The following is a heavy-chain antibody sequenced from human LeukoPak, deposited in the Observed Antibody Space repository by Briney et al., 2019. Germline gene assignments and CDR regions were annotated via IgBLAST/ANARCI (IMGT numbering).Heavy chain of an antibody. D-gene: IGHD6-19*01. J-gene: IGHJ4*02. Sequence: PSETLSLTCAVYGGSFSGYYWSWIRQPPGKGLEWIGEINHSGSTNYNPSLKSRVTISVDTSKNQFSLKLSSVTAADTAVYYCARGRIAVAGSNFDYWGQGTLVTVSS. CDR3: ARGRIAVAGSNFDY. CDR1: GGSFSGYY. CDR2: INHSGST. V-gene: IGHV4-34*01.